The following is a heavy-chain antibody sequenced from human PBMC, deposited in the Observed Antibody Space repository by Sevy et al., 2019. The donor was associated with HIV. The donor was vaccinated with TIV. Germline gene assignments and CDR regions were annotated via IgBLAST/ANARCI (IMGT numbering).Heavy chain of an antibody. J-gene: IGHJ6*02. CDR3: ARVGGLTDYGMDV. D-gene: IGHD1-26*01. V-gene: IGHV4-61*01. CDR1: GGSVSSDTYF. CDR2: IYYTGST. Sequence: SETLSLTCAVSGGSVSSDTYFWSWIRQPPGKGLESIGYIYYTGSTNYNPSLKSRVTISVDTSKNQISLKLSSLSAADTAVYYCARVGGLTDYGMDVWSQGTTVTVSS.